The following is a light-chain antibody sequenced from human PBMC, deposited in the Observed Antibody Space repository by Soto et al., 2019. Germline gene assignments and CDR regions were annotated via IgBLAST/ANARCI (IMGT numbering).Light chain of an antibody. CDR3: QQYGSSPQT. CDR1: QSVSSSY. J-gene: IGKJ1*01. Sequence: EIVLTQSPGTLSLSPGERATLSCRASQSVSSSYLAWYQQKPGQAPTLLIYGASSRATGIPDRFSGSGSGTAFTLTISRLEPEDFAVYFCQQYGSSPQTFGQGTKVEIK. V-gene: IGKV3-20*01. CDR2: GAS.